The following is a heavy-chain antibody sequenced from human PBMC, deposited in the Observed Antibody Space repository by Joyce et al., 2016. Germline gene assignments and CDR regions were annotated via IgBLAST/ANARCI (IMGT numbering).Heavy chain of an antibody. CDR3: AREGKPEKYSASPLDY. V-gene: IGHV3-53*01. CDR2: FYTGGST. D-gene: IGHD6-6*01. J-gene: IGHJ4*01. Sequence: EVQLVESGGGLIKPGGSLRLSCAASGFGISDNYMSWVRQAPGKGLEWLSVFYTGGSTYYADSVKGRFTISRDKSKNTVFLQMNSLRAEDTAVYYCAREGKPEKYSASPLDYWGQGTLVTVSS. CDR1: GFGISDNY.